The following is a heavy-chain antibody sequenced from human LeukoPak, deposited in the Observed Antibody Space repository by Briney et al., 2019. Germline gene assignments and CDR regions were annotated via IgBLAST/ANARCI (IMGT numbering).Heavy chain of an antibody. Sequence: ASVKVSCKASGYTFTSYYMHWVRQAPGQGLEWMGWISANNGNTNYAQKLQGRVTTTTDTSTSTAYMELRRLRSDDTAVYYCAGHIIRGAFDTWGQGTMVTVSS. V-gene: IGHV1-18*04. CDR1: GYTFTSYY. D-gene: IGHD2-21*01. CDR3: AGHIIRGAFDT. J-gene: IGHJ3*02. CDR2: ISANNGNT.